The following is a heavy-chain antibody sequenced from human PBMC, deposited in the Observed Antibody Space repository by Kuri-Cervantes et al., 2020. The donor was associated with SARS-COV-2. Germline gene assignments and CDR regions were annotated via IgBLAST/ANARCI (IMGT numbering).Heavy chain of an antibody. V-gene: IGHV3-13*03. CDR2: IGTAGDT. CDR3: ARGLVVSSDWDYYMDV. CDR1: GFTFSSYD. J-gene: IGHJ6*03. Sequence: GESLKISCAACGFTFSSYDMHWVRQATGKGLEWVSAIGTAGDTYYPGSVKGEFTISRENAKNSSYLQMNSLRAGDAAVYYCARGLVVSSDWDYYMDVWGKGTTVTVSS. D-gene: IGHD6-19*01.